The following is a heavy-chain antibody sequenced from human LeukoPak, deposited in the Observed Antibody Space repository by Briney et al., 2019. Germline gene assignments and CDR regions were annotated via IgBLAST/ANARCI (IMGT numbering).Heavy chain of an antibody. Sequence: GGSLRLSCAASGFNFDNFWMSWVRQAPGKGLEWVANIREDGGKQNYVDSVKGRFTISRDNSKNTLYVQMNSLRAEDTAIYYCAKDRLDWNYFDYWGQGILVTVSS. CDR3: AKDRLDWNYFDY. D-gene: IGHD3-9*01. J-gene: IGHJ4*02. V-gene: IGHV3-7*03. CDR1: GFNFDNFW. CDR2: IREDGGKQ.